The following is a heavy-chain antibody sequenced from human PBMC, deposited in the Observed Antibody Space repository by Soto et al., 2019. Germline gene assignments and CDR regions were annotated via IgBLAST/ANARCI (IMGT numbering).Heavy chain of an antibody. Sequence: XGCLRLSCAACGFSVSSNYVSWVRQAPGKGLEWVSVIYSGVSTYYADSVNGRFTISTDNSKNTLYLQMNSLRAADTAVYYCARDSRSPGWSPPNYYGMDVWGQRTTVTVSS. V-gene: IGHV3-53*01. CDR1: GFSVSSNY. CDR2: IYSGVST. D-gene: IGHD6-19*01. J-gene: IGHJ6*02. CDR3: ARDSRSPGWSPPNYYGMDV.